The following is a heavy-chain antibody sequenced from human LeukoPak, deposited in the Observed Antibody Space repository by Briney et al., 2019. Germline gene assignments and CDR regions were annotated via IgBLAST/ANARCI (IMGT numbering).Heavy chain of an antibody. CDR3: ARDGSRVPNPYCSSTSCHDAFDI. CDR2: IIPIFGTA. Sequence: SVKVSCKASGGTFSSYAISWVRQAPGQGLEWMGGIIPIFGTAKYAQKLQGRDTITADESTSTAYMELSSLRSEDTAVYYCARDGSRVPNPYCSSTSCHDAFDIWGQGTMVTVSS. J-gene: IGHJ3*02. V-gene: IGHV1-69*01. CDR1: GGTFSSYA. D-gene: IGHD2-2*01.